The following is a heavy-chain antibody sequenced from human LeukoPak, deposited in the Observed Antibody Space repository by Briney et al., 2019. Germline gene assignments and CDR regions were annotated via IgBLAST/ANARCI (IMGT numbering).Heavy chain of an antibody. J-gene: IGHJ5*02. D-gene: IGHD3-9*01. CDR1: GFTVSSNY. CDR3: ASSLLYYDILTGYYLFFP. V-gene: IGHV3-66*01. CDR2: IYSGGST. Sequence: GGSLRLSCAASGFTVSSNYMSWVRQAPGKGLEWVSVIYSGGSTYYADSVKGRSTISRDNSKNTLYLQMNSLRAEDTAVYYCASSLLYYDILTGYYLFFPWGQGTLVTVSS.